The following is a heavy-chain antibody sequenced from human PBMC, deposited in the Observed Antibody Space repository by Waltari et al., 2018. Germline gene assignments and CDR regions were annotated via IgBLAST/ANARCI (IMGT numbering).Heavy chain of an antibody. Sequence: VQLQESGPGLVKPSETLSLTCAVSGYSISSGYYWGWVRQAPGKGLEWVSGISWNSGSIGYADSVKGRFTISRDNAKNSLYLQMNSLRAEDTALYYCASLPYSSSYFDYWGQGTLVTVSS. D-gene: IGHD6-6*01. V-gene: IGHV3-9*01. CDR2: ISWNSGSI. J-gene: IGHJ4*02. CDR3: ASLPYSSSYFDY. CDR1: GYSISSGYY.